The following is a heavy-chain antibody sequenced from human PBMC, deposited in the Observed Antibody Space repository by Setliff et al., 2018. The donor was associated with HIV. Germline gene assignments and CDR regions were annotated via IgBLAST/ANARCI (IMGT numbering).Heavy chain of an antibody. V-gene: IGHV1-2*06. J-gene: IGHJ4*02. CDR1: GYAFTDYS. CDR3: ARGVKGIATTGKYYFDY. CDR2: INPDSRGT. Sequence: ASVKVSCKTSGYAFTDYSIHWVRQAPGQGLEWVGRINPDSRGTNYAQTFQGRVTMTRDTSISTAYMELSRLRSDDTAVFYCARGVKGIATTGKYYFDYWGQGTLVTVSS. D-gene: IGHD6-13*01.